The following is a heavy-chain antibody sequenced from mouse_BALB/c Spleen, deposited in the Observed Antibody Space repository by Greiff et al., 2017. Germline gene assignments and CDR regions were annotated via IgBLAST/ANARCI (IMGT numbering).Heavy chain of an antibody. CDR1: GYYIPSGYY. J-gene: IGHJ4*01. CDR3: ATAGMGYAMDY. Sequence: VQLKESGPGLVKPSQSLSLTCSVTGYYIPSGYYWNWIRQFPGNKLEWMGYISYDGSNNYNPSLKNRISLTRDTSKNQFFLKLNSVTTEDTATYYCATAGMGYAMDYWGQGTSGTVSS. V-gene: IGHV3-6*02. CDR2: ISYDGSN. D-gene: IGHD1-2*01.